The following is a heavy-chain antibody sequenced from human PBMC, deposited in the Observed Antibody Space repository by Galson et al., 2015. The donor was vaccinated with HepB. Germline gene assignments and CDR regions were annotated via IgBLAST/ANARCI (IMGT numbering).Heavy chain of an antibody. V-gene: IGHV3-7*03. Sequence: SLRLSCAASGFTFSTYWMSWVRQAPGKGLGWVASIKQDGSEKYYVDSVKGRFTISRDNAKNSLYLQMNSLRAEDTAVCYCARHYFSAWPDTPLDYWGQGTLVTVSS. CDR3: ARHYFSAWPDTPLDY. J-gene: IGHJ4*02. CDR2: IKQDGSEK. D-gene: IGHD6-19*01. CDR1: GFTFSTYW.